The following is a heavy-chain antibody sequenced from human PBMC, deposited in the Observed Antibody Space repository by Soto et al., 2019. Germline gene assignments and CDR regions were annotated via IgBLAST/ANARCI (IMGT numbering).Heavy chain of an antibody. CDR1: GFTVSSNY. Sequence: PGGSLRLSCAASGFTVSSNYMSWVRQAPGKGLEWVSVIYSGGSTYYADSVKGRFTISRDNSKNTLYLQMNSLRAEDTAVYYCARDVHGYFYFDYWGQGTLVTVSS. V-gene: IGHV3-53*01. CDR3: ARDVHGYFYFDY. CDR2: IYSGGST. J-gene: IGHJ4*02. D-gene: IGHD3-22*01.